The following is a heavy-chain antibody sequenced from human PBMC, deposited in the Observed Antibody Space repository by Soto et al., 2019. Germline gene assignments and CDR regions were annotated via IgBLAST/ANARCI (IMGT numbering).Heavy chain of an antibody. J-gene: IGHJ4*02. CDR3: ASAGWGYFDY. Sequence: GGSLRLSCAASGFTFSSYGMHWVRQAPGKGLEWGAVIWYDGSNKYYADSVKGRFTISRDNSKNTLYLQTNSLRAEDTAVYYCASAGWGYFDYWGQGTLVTVSS. D-gene: IGHD6-19*01. V-gene: IGHV3-33*01. CDR2: IWYDGSNK. CDR1: GFTFSSYG.